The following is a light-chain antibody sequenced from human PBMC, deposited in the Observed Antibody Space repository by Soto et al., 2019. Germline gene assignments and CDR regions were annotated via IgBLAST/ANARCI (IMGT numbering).Light chain of an antibody. CDR2: DVS. CDR3: CSYAGSSTWV. J-gene: IGLJ3*02. CDR1: SSDVGSYNL. V-gene: IGLV2-23*02. Sequence: QSVLTQPASVSGSPGQSITISCTGTSSDVGSYNLVSWYQQHPGKVPNLMIYDVSQRPSGVSNRFSGSKSGNTASLTISGLQAEDEADYYCCSYAGSSTWVFGGGTQLTVL.